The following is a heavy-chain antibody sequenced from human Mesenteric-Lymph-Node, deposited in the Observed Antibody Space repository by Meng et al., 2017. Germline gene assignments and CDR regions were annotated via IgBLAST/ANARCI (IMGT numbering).Heavy chain of an antibody. CDR2: MNPNSGNT. CDR3: ARGDAEDIVVVPAAPAWFDP. V-gene: IGHV1-8*01. CDR1: GYTFTSYD. J-gene: IGHJ5*02. Sequence: ASVKVSCKASGYTFTSYDINWVRQATGQGLEWMGWMNPNSGNTGYAQKFQGRVTMTRDTSASTAYMELSSLRSEDTAVYYCARGDAEDIVVVPAAPAWFDPWGQGTLVTVSS. D-gene: IGHD2-2*01.